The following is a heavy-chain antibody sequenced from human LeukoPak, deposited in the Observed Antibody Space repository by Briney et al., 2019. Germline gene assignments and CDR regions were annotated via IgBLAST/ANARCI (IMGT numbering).Heavy chain of an antibody. CDR2: ISSSGSTI. Sequence: GGSLRLSCAASGFTFSSYEMNWVRQAPGKGLEWVSYISSSGSTIYYADSVKGRFTISRDNSQNTLYLQMNSLRPEDTAVYYCARGLAYYYDSSAYFLDYWGQGTLVTVSS. J-gene: IGHJ4*02. V-gene: IGHV3-48*03. CDR3: ARGLAYYYDSSAYFLDY. CDR1: GFTFSSYE. D-gene: IGHD3-22*01.